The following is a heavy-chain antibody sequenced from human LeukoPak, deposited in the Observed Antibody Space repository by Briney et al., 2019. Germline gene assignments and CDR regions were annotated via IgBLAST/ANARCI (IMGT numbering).Heavy chain of an antibody. CDR2: INPNSGGT. J-gene: IGHJ5*02. CDR3: ARVRPAGRSQVGWFDP. CDR1: GYTFTGYY. Sequence: ASVKVSCKASGYTFTGYYMHWVRQAPGHGLEWMGWINPNSGGTNYAQKFQGRVTMTRDTSISTAYMELSRLRSDDTAVYYCARVRPAGRSQVGWFDPWGQGTLVTVSS. D-gene: IGHD6-13*01. V-gene: IGHV1-2*02.